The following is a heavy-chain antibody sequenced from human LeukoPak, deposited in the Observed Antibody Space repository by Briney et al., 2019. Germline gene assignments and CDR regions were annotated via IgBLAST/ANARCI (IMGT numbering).Heavy chain of an antibody. CDR2: IYHSGST. CDR3: ARDPHYTAMDPFDY. V-gene: IGHV4-38-2*02. Sequence: NASETLSLTCTVSGYSISSGYYWGWIRQPPGKGLEWIGSIYHSGSTYYNPSLKSRVTISVDTSKNQFSLKLSSVTAADTAVYYCARDPHYTAMDPFDYWGQGTLVIVSS. CDR1: GYSISSGYY. D-gene: IGHD5-18*01. J-gene: IGHJ4*02.